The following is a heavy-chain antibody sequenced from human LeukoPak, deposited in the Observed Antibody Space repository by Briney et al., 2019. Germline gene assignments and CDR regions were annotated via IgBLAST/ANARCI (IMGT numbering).Heavy chain of an antibody. Sequence: ASVKVSCKASGYTFTSYGISWVRQAPGQGLEWMGWISAYNGNTNYAQKLQGRVTMTTDTSTITAYMELRSLRSDDTAVYYCARDPLYCSGGSCYAVSYYYYGMDVWGKGTTVTVSS. V-gene: IGHV1-18*04. D-gene: IGHD2-15*01. CDR1: GYTFTSYG. CDR2: ISAYNGNT. J-gene: IGHJ6*04. CDR3: ARDPLYCSGGSCYAVSYYYYGMDV.